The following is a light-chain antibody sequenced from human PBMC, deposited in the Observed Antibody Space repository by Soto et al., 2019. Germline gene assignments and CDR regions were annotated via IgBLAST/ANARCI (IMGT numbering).Light chain of an antibody. V-gene: IGLV2-23*02. J-gene: IGLJ1*01. CDR3: CSYATRSYV. CDR2: EVS. CDR1: SSDVGSYNL. Sequence: QSALTQPASVSGSPGQSITISCTGTSSDVGSYNLVSWYQQHPGKAPKLVIYEVSKRPSGVSNRFSGSKSGNTASLTISGLQAEDEADYYCCSYATRSYVFGTWTKVTVL.